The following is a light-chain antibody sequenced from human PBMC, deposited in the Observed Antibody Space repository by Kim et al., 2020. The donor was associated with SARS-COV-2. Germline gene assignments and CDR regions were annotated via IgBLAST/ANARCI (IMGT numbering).Light chain of an antibody. J-gene: IGKJ4*01. CDR3: QQFNNWPPL. V-gene: IGKV3-15*01. CDR2: GAS. Sequence: EIMMTQSPATLSVSPGERATLSCRASQSVGSNLAWYQQKPGQAPRLLIYGASTRATGIPARFSGSGSGTEFTLTISSLQSEDFAVYYCQQFNNWPPLFGGGTKVDIK. CDR1: QSVGSN.